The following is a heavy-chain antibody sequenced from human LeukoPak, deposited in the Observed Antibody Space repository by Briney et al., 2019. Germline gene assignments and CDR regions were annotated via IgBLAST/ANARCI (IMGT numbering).Heavy chain of an antibody. D-gene: IGHD4-17*01. CDR3: AKDHGDYVVYYYYGMDV. Sequence: PGGSLRLSCAASGFTFSSYGMHWVRQAPGKGLEWVAVIWYDGGNKYYADSVKGRFTISRDNSKNTLYLQMNSLRAEDTAVYYCAKDHGDYVVYYYYGMDVWGQGTTVTVSS. CDR2: IWYDGGNK. V-gene: IGHV3-30*02. CDR1: GFTFSSYG. J-gene: IGHJ6*02.